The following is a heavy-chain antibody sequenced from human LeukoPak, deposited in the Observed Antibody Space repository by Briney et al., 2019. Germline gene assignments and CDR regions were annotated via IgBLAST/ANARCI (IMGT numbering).Heavy chain of an antibody. CDR3: AGGGDSPGWGYCSGGSCANWFDP. D-gene: IGHD2-15*01. J-gene: IGHJ5*02. CDR2: MNPNSGNT. CDR1: GYTFTSYD. V-gene: IGHV1-8*01. Sequence: ASVKVSCKASGYTFTSYDINWVRQATGQGLEWMGWMNPNSGNTGYAQKFQGRVTMTRNTSISTAYMELSSLRSEDTAVYYCAGGGDSPGWGYCSGGSCANWFDPWGQGTLVTVSS.